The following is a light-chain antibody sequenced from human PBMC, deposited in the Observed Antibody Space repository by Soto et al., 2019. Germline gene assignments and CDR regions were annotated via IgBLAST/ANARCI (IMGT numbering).Light chain of an antibody. Sequence: EIVMTQSPATLSVSPGERATLSCRASQSVSSNLAWYQQKPGQAPRLLLYGASTRATGIPARFSGSGSGTEFTLTISSLQSEDFAVDYCHQYNNWPPKTFGQGTKVEIK. V-gene: IGKV3-15*01. CDR1: QSVSSN. CDR2: GAS. J-gene: IGKJ1*01. CDR3: HQYNNWPPKT.